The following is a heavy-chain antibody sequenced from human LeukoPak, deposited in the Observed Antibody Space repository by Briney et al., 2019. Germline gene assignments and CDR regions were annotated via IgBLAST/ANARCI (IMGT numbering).Heavy chain of an antibody. J-gene: IGHJ4*02. CDR2: IKQDGGET. V-gene: IGHV3-7*01. D-gene: IGHD2-21*01. CDR3: ANGEVVIAN. Sequence: GGSLRLSCEGFGLTFSRDWMSWVRQAPGKGLEWVANIKQDGGETYYGDSVKGRFTISRDNAKDSLYLQMRSLRAEDTAVYYCANGEVVIANWGQGTLVTVSS. CDR1: GLTFSRDW.